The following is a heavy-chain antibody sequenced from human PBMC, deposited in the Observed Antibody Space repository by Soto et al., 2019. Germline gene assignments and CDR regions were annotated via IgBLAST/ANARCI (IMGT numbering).Heavy chain of an antibody. CDR1: GGSISSGGYY. J-gene: IGHJ6*02. CDR2: IYYSGST. CDR3: ARDLQFGRLVYGMDV. Sequence: QVQLQESGPGLVKPSQTLSLTCTVSGGSISSGGYYWSWIRQHPGKGLEWIGYIYYSGSTYYNPSLLSRVSISVDTSKNLFCLKLSSVTAADTGVYHCARDLQFGRLVYGMDVWGQGTTVTVSS. D-gene: IGHD6-6*01. V-gene: IGHV4-31*03.